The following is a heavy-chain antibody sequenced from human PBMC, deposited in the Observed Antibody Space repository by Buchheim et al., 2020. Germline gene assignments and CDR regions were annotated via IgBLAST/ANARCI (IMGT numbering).Heavy chain of an antibody. CDR3: ARGSTPAALFQH. V-gene: IGHV4-34*01. J-gene: IGHJ1*01. Sequence: QVQLQQWGAGLLKPSETLSLTCAVYGGSFSGYYWSWIRQPPGKGLEWIGEINHSGSTNYNPSLKSRVTLSVDTSKNQFSLKLSSVTAADTAVYYCARGSTPAALFQHWGQGTL. CDR1: GGSFSGYY. D-gene: IGHD2-15*01. CDR2: INHSGST.